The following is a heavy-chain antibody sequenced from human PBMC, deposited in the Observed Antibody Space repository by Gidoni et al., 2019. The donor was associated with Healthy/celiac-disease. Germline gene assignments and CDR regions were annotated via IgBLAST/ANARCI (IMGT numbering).Heavy chain of an antibody. CDR3: ARGPHYASDRTDY. CDR1: GFTCGSYS. CDR2: ISSSSSPI. Sequence: EVQLVESGGGWVQPGGARRVSRAASGFTCGSYSMNWVSQAPGRGLEGVSYISSSSSPIYYADSVQGRFTISRDNATNSLYLPMTSLRAEDTAVYYCARGPHYASDRTDYWGQGTLVTVSS. J-gene: IGHJ4*02. V-gene: IGHV3-48*01. D-gene: IGHD3-22*01.